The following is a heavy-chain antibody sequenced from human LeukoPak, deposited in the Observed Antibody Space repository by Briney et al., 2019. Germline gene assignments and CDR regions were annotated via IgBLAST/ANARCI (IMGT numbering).Heavy chain of an antibody. V-gene: IGHV3-21*01. D-gene: IGHD3-22*01. Sequence: GGSLRLSCAASGFTFSSYSMNWVRQAPGKGLEWVSSISSSSSYIYYADSVKGRFTISRDNAKNSLYLQMNSLRAEDTAVYYCARDTARSYYDSSGYYDYWGQGTLVTVSS. CDR2: ISSSSSYI. CDR3: ARDTARSYYDSSGYYDY. CDR1: GFTFSSYS. J-gene: IGHJ4*02.